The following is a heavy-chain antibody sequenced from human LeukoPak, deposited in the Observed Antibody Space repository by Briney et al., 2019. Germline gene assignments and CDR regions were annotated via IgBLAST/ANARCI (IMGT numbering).Heavy chain of an antibody. J-gene: IGHJ4*02. V-gene: IGHV4-4*02. CDR2: ISLTGLT. CDR1: GGSISNTNW. CDR3: SRENGAFSPFGY. D-gene: IGHD2-8*01. Sequence: SGTLSLTCGVSGGSISNTNWWSWVRQPPGQGLEWIGEISLTGLTHYNPSLESRVTVSLDKSKNQLSLNLTSVTAADTAVYFCSRENGAFSPFGYWGQGALVTVLS.